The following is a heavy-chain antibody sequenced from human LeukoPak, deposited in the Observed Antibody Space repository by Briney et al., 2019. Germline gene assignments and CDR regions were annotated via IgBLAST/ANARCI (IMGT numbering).Heavy chain of an antibody. V-gene: IGHV3-30*04. D-gene: IGHD2-2*01. J-gene: IGHJ3*02. CDR2: ISYDGSNK. Sequence: GSLRLSCAASGFPFSSYAMHWVRQAPGKGLEWVAIISYDGSNKYYADSVKGRFTISRDNSKNTLYLQMSSLRAEDTAVYYCARDSCSSTSCYQKDDAFDIWGQGTMVTVSS. CDR3: ARDSCSSTSCYQKDDAFDI. CDR1: GFPFSSYA.